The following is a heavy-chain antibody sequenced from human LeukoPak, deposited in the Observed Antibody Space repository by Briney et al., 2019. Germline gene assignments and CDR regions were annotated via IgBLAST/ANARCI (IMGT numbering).Heavy chain of an antibody. CDR2: INQDGSEK. CDR3: ARAGGGSSGWSYFDY. J-gene: IGHJ4*02. V-gene: IGHV3-7*01. CDR1: GFTFSRYW. D-gene: IGHD6-19*01. Sequence: GGSLGLSCAASGFTFSRYWMTWVRQAPGKGLEWVANINQDGSEKYYVDSVKGRFSISRDNAKNSLYLQMNNLRAEDTAVYYCARAGGGSSGWSYFDYWGQGTLVTVSS.